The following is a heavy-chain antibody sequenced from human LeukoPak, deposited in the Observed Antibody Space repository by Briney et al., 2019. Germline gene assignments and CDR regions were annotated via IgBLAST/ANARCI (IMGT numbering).Heavy chain of an antibody. J-gene: IGHJ2*01. CDR3: ARHPPFPYSSGWYRGGDWYFDL. CDR1: GGSISSSSYY. V-gene: IGHV4-39*01. CDR2: IYNSGST. D-gene: IGHD6-19*01. Sequence: PSETLSLTCTVSGGSISSSSYYWGWIRQPPGKGLEWIGSIYNSGSTYYNPSLKRRVTISVDTSKNQFSLKLSSVTATDTAVYYCARHPPFPYSSGWYRGGDWYFDLWGRGTLVTVSS.